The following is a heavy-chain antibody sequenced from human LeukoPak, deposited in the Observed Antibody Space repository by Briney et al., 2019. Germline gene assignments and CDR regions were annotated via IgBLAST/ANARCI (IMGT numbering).Heavy chain of an antibody. CDR3: ARAWGRPVQNWNYLFDY. CDR2: ISAYNGNT. V-gene: IGHV1-18*01. J-gene: IGHJ4*02. D-gene: IGHD1-7*01. CDR1: GYTFTSYG. Sequence: ASVKVSCKASGYTFTSYGISWVRQAPGQGLEWMGWISAYNGNTNYAQKLQGRVTMTTDTSTSTAYMELRSLRSDDTAVYYCARAWGRPVQNWNYLFDYWGQGTLVTVSS.